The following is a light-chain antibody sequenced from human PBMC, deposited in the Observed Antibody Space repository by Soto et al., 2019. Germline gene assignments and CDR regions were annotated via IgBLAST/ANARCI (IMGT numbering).Light chain of an antibody. Sequence: DIQMTQSPSSLSASVGNRVIITCRASQDISNYLAWYQQKPGKVPKLLIYGASTLQSGVPSRFSGSGSGTDFTLTISSLQPEDVANYYCQKHNSAPLFGGGTKVEIK. CDR3: QKHNSAPL. V-gene: IGKV1-27*01. CDR1: QDISNY. J-gene: IGKJ4*01. CDR2: GAS.